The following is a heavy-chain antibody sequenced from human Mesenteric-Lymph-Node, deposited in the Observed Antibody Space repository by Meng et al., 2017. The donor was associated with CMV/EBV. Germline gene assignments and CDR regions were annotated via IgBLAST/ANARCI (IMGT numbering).Heavy chain of an antibody. CDR1: GFTFSSYS. CDR2: ISSSSSYI. Sequence: GGSLRLSCAASGFTFSSYSMNWVRQAPGKGLEWVSSISSSSSYIYYADSVKGRFTNSRDNAKNTLYLQMNSLRAEDTAVYYCARAYGGRGYCSSTSCYTGTNTPYNWFDPWGQGTLVTVSS. D-gene: IGHD2-2*02. V-gene: IGHV3-21*01. J-gene: IGHJ5*02. CDR3: ARAYGGRGYCSSTSCYTGTNTPYNWFDP.